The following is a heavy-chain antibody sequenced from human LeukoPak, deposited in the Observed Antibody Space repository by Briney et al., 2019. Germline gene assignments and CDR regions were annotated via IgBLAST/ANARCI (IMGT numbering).Heavy chain of an antibody. CDR1: GLTFSTYG. J-gene: IGHJ4*02. Sequence: GGSLRLSCAASGLTFSTYGMHWVRQAPGKGLEWVAVISYDGTQTYHADSVKGRFTISRDNSKDTLYLQMNSLRAEDTAVYYCATERGLFSGSYYALFDHWGQGTLVTVSS. CDR2: ISYDGTQT. CDR3: ATERGLFSGSYYALFDH. V-gene: IGHV3-30*03. D-gene: IGHD1-26*01.